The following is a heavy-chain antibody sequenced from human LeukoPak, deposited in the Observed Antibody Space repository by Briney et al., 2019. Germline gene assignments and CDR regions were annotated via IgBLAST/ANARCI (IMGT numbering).Heavy chain of an antibody. D-gene: IGHD2/OR15-2a*01. J-gene: IGHJ6*02. CDR1: GFTVSSNY. V-gene: IGHV3-66*02. CDR3: ARDSHSMRYGMNV. CDR2: IYSGGST. Sequence: PGGSLGLSCAASGFTVSSNYMSRVRQAPGKGLEGVSVIYSGGSTYYADSVKGRFTISRDNSKNTLYVQMNSLRAEDTAVYYCARDSHSMRYGMNVWGQGTTVTVSS.